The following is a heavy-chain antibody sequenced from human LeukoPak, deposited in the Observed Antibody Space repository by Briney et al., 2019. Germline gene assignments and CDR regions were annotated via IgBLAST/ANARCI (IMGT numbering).Heavy chain of an antibody. CDR3: ARESIAVAGAPFDY. J-gene: IGHJ4*02. CDR1: GFTYSSYE. Sequence: GGSLRLSCAASGFTYSSYEMNWVRQAPGKGLEWVSYISSGSTIYDADSVKGRFTISRDNAKNSLYLQMNSLRAEDTAVYYCARESIAVAGAPFDYWGQGTLVTVPS. CDR2: ISSGSTI. V-gene: IGHV3-48*03. D-gene: IGHD6-19*01.